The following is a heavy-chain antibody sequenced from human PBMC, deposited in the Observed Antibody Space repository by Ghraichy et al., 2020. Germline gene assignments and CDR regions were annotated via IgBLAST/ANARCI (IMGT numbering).Heavy chain of an antibody. Sequence: SQTLSLTCSISGASVTSGGYYWSWLRQNPEKGLEWIGHIYHSGATAYNPSLKSQPSISLDTSNNQLSLNLTSVRTSDSGMYFCARDKAGLRYFDFWGQGILISVSS. D-gene: IGHD6-25*01. V-gene: IGHV4-31*02. CDR3: ARDKAGLRYFDF. J-gene: IGHJ4*02. CDR1: GASVTSGGYY. CDR2: IYHSGAT.